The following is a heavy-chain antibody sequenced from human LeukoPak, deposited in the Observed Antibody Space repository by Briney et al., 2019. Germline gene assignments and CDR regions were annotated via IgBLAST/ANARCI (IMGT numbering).Heavy chain of an antibody. D-gene: IGHD1-20*01. V-gene: IGHV4-59*12. J-gene: IGHJ4*02. CDR2: IYYSGST. Sequence: SETLSLTCTVSGGSISSYYWSWIRQPPGKGLEWIGYIYYSGSTNYNPSLKSRVTISVDKSKNQFSLKLSSVTAADTAVYYCARVTGTFNFDYWGQGTLVTVSS. CDR1: GGSISSYY. CDR3: ARVTGTFNFDY.